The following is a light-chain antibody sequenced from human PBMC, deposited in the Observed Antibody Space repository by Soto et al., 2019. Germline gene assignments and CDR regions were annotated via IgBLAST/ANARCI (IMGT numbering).Light chain of an antibody. CDR2: TTS. V-gene: IGKV1-39*01. CDR3: QQTSISPWT. J-gene: IGKJ1*01. CDR1: QSVSSY. Sequence: DIQMTQSASSLSASVGDRVTIPCRASQSVSSYVNWYQHKPGKAPKLLIFTTSSLESGVPSRFSGSGSGTDFTLTISSLHTDDCATYYCQQTSISPWTFGQGTTVVF.